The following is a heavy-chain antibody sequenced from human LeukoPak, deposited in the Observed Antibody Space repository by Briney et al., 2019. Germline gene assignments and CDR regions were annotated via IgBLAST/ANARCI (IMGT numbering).Heavy chain of an antibody. D-gene: IGHD2-2*01. CDR1: GGSISSYY. V-gene: IGHV4-4*07. CDR3: ARTEYCSSTSCYPTYYFDY. Sequence: PSETLSLTCTVSGGSISSYYWSWIRQPAGKGLEWIGRIYTSGSTNYNPSLKSRVTMSVDTSKNQFSLKLSSVTAADTAVYYCARTEYCSSTSCYPTYYFDYWGQGTLVTVSS. J-gene: IGHJ4*02. CDR2: IYTSGST.